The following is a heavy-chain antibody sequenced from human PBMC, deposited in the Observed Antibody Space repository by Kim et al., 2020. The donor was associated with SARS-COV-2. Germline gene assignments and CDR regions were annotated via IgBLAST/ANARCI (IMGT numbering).Heavy chain of an antibody. CDR1: GFTFSSYA. D-gene: IGHD5-12*01. J-gene: IGHJ4*02. CDR2: ISGSGGST. Sequence: GGSLRLSCAASGFTFSSYAMSWVRQAPGKGLEWVSAISGSGGSTYYADSVKGRFTISRDNSKNTLYLQMNSLRAEDTAVYYCVKGSGYDYVEGFDYWGQGALVTVSS. V-gene: IGHV3-23*01. CDR3: VKGSGYDYVEGFDY.